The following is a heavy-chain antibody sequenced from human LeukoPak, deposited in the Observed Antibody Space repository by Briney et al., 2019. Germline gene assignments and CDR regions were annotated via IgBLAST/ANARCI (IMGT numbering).Heavy chain of an antibody. J-gene: IGHJ3*02. CDR3: ARPNIVLLWFGESSDAFDI. V-gene: IGHV3-9*01. Sequence: GRSLRLSCAASGFTFDDYAMHWVRQAPGKGLEWVSGISWNSGSIGYADSVKGRFTISRDNAKNSLYLQMNSLRAEDTALYYCARPNIVLLWFGESSDAFDIWGQGTMVTVSS. CDR1: GFTFDDYA. D-gene: IGHD3-10*01. CDR2: ISWNSGSI.